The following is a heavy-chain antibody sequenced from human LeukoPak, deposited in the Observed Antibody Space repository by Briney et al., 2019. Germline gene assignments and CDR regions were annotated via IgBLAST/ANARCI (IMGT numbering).Heavy chain of an antibody. Sequence: GGSLRLSCAASGFTLNRHWMHWVRQAPGKGLVWVSYINNDGSGTIYADSVKGRLTISRDNAKNTMNLQMNSLRAEDTAVYYCSRGGFGSGPDYWGQGTLVTVSS. D-gene: IGHD3-10*01. CDR1: GFTLNRHW. CDR3: SRGGFGSGPDY. J-gene: IGHJ4*02. CDR2: INNDGSGT. V-gene: IGHV3-74*01.